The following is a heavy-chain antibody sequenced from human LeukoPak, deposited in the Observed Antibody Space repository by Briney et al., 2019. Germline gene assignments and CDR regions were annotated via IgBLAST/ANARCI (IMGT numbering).Heavy chain of an antibody. CDR3: ARVALYDSSGYNYFDY. D-gene: IGHD3-22*01. V-gene: IGHV4-4*02. Sequence: SETLSLTCAVSGGSISSYNWWSWVRQPPGKGLEWIGEIYRTGSTNYNPSLKSRVTISLDKSKNQFSLKLTSVTAADTAVYYCARVALYDSSGYNYFDYWGQGTLVTVSS. CDR2: IYRTGST. J-gene: IGHJ4*02. CDR1: GGSISSYNW.